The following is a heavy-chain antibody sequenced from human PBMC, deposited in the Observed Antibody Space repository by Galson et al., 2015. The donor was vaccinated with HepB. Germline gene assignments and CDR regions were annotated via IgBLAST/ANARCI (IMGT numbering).Heavy chain of an antibody. CDR1: GFTFSSYD. D-gene: IGHD3-22*01. CDR2: ISSSGSTI. Sequence: SLRLSCAASGFTFSSYDMNWVRQAPGKGLEWVSYISSSGSTIYYADSVKGRFTISRDNAKNSLYLQMNSLRAEDTAVYYCARLIYDSSGPDYWGQGTLVTVSS. CDR3: ARLIYDSSGPDY. J-gene: IGHJ4*02. V-gene: IGHV3-48*03.